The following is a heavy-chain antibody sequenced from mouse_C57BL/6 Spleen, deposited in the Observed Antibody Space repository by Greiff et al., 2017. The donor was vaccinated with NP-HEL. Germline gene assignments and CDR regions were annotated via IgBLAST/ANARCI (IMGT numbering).Heavy chain of an antibody. V-gene: IGHV1-69*01. J-gene: IGHJ3*01. CDR2: IDPSDSYT. Sequence: QVQLQQPGAELVMPGASVKLSCKASGYTFTSYWMHWVKQRPGQGLEWIGEIDPSDSYTNYNQKFKGKSTLTVDKSSSTAYMQLSSLTSEDSAVYYCARLEFITTPWFAYWGQGTLVTVSA. CDR1: GYTFTSYW. D-gene: IGHD1-1*01. CDR3: ARLEFITTPWFAY.